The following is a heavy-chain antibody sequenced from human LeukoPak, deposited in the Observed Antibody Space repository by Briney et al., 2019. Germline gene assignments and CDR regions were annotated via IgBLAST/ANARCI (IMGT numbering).Heavy chain of an antibody. D-gene: IGHD5-18*01. J-gene: IGHJ4*02. CDR1: GFTFSSYA. CDR2: ISGSGRRT. Sequence: PGGSLRLSCAASGFTFSSYAMSWVRQAPGKGLECVPAISGSGRRTYYADSVKGRFTISRDNSKNTLYLQMNSLRAEDTAVYYCARGGDNYGYIFDYWGQGTLVTVSS. V-gene: IGHV3-23*01. CDR3: ARGGDNYGYIFDY.